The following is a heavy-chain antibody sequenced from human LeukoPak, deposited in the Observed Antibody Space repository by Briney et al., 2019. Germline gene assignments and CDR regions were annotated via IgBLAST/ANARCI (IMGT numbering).Heavy chain of an antibody. V-gene: IGHV3-33*01. CDR2: MWHDGSNK. D-gene: IGHD2-21*02. Sequence: GGSLRLSCTASGFNLSVYGMHWVRQAPGKGLEWVAVMWHDGSNKHYADSVKGRCTTSRDKSKNTLYLEMNSLRGEDTAVYYCARAKGDLIDYWGQGTMVIVSS. CDR1: GFNLSVYG. CDR3: ARAKGDLIDY. J-gene: IGHJ4*02.